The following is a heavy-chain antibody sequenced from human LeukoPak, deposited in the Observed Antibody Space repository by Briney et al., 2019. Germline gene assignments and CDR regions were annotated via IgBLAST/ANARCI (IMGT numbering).Heavy chain of an antibody. CDR1: GFTFDDYG. CDR2: INWNGGST. J-gene: IGHJ4*02. CDR3: ARDLLNYYGSGYFDY. V-gene: IGHV3-20*04. D-gene: IGHD3-10*01. Sequence: GGSLRLSCAASGFTFDDYGLSWVRQAPGKGLEWVSTINWNGGSTGYADSVKGRFTISRDNAKNTLYLQMNSLRAEDTAVYYCARDLLNYYGSGYFDYWGQGTLVTVSS.